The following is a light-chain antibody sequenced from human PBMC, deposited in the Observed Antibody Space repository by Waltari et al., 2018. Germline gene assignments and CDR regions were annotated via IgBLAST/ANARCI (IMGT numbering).Light chain of an antibody. CDR2: DAS. CDR1: QIVSSN. J-gene: IGKJ2*01. Sequence: VMTQSPATLSVSPGERATLSCTASQIVSSNLTLYQQDPGQAPRLLIYDASTRAAGIPGRFSGRGSGTEFTLNISSLQSEDVAVYYCQQYNSWPPKYTFGQGTKLEIK. V-gene: IGKV3-15*01. CDR3: QQYNSWPPKYT.